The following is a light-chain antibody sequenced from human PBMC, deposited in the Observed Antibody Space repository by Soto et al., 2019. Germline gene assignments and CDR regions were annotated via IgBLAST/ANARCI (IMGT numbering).Light chain of an antibody. CDR1: SSDGGGYDY. J-gene: IGLJ1*01. CDR2: HVN. CDR3: SSYTSSSTLV. Sequence: QSVLTQPASVSGSPGQSITISCTGTSSDGGGYDYVSWYQQHPGKAPHLMIYHVNNRPSGVSNRFSGSKSGNTASLTISGLQAEDEADYYCSSYTSSSTLVFGTGTKVT. V-gene: IGLV2-14*01.